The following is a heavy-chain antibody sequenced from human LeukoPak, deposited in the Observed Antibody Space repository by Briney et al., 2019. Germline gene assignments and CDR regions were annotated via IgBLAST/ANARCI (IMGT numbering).Heavy chain of an antibody. CDR1: GYTFTSYG. CDR3: ASRGSIAAAVHAFDI. J-gene: IGHJ3*02. CDR2: IIPIFGTA. D-gene: IGHD6-13*01. V-gene: IGHV1-69*13. Sequence: ASVKVSCKASGYTFTSYGISWVRQAPGQGLEWMGGIIPIFGTANYAQKFQGRVTITADESTSTAYMELSSLRSEDTAVYYCASRGSIAAAVHAFDIWGQGTMVTVSS.